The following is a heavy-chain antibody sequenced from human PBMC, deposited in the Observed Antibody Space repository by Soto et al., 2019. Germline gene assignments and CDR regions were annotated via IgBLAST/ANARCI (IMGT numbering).Heavy chain of an antibody. CDR1: GGTCSNFW. Sequence: RLRKGVAGGTCSNFWIHCVSQAPRKGLVWVSRINSDGSSTSYADSVKGRFTISRDNAKNTLYLQMNSLRAEDTAVYDCTRSSSWNFDYWGQGTLVTVSS. J-gene: IGHJ4*02. CDR2: INSDGSST. D-gene: IGHD6-13*01. V-gene: IGHV3-74*01. CDR3: TRSSSWNFDY.